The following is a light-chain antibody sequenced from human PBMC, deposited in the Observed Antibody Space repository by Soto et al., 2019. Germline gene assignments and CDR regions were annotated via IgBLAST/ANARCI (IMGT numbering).Light chain of an antibody. CDR1: QTVMSSS. Sequence: EIVLTQSPGTLSVSPGERATLSCRASQTVMSSSLAWYQQKPGQAPRLLIYGASGRATGIPDKFSGSGSGTDFTLTISRLEPEDFAVYYCQQYGSSPYTFGQGTKLEI. V-gene: IGKV3-20*01. CDR2: GAS. J-gene: IGKJ2*01. CDR3: QQYGSSPYT.